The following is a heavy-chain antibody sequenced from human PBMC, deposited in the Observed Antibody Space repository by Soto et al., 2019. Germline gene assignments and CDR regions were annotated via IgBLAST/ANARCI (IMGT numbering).Heavy chain of an antibody. CDR3: ARDHSSGWVNWFDP. CDR1: GGSISSYD. J-gene: IGHJ5*02. Sequence: SETLSLTCTVSGGSISSYDWSWIRQAPGKKLEWIGYIYSSGTTNYNPSLKSRVTMSRDTSKNQFSLKLSSVTTADTAVYYCARDHSSGWVNWFDPWGQGTLVT. D-gene: IGHD3-22*01. CDR2: IYSSGTT. V-gene: IGHV4-59*01.